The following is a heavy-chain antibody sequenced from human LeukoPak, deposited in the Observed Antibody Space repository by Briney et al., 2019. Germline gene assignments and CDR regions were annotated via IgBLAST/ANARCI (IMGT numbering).Heavy chain of an antibody. CDR2: VYWNGGST. Sequence: PGGSLRLSCAASGFTFEDYAMNWVRRAPGKGLEWVSGVYWNGGSTGYVDPVKGRVTISRDNAKNSLYLQMNSLRVEDTALYHCARGDSSASLLGWGQGTLVTVSS. CDR3: ARGDSSASLLG. V-gene: IGHV3-20*01. CDR1: GFTFEDYA. D-gene: IGHD6-19*01. J-gene: IGHJ4*02.